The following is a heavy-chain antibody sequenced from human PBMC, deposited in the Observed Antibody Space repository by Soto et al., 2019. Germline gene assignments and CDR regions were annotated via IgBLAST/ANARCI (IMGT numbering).Heavy chain of an antibody. CDR3: AKYYSSGCYNFFDY. V-gene: IGHV3-30*18. D-gene: IGHD6-19*01. Sequence: QVQLVESGGGVVQPGRSLRLSCAASGFTFSSYGMHWVRQAPGKGLEWVAVISYDGSNKYYADSVKGRFTISRDNSKNTLYLQMNSLRAEDTAVYYCAKYYSSGCYNFFDYWGQGTLVTVSS. J-gene: IGHJ4*02. CDR2: ISYDGSNK. CDR1: GFTFSSYG.